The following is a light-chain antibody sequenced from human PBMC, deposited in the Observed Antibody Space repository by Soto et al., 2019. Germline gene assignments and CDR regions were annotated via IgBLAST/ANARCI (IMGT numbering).Light chain of an antibody. CDR3: QQYLSWPSLT. Sequence: EIVMTQSPVTLSVSPGGRATLSCRASQSVGSYLAWYQQKPAQAPRLVIYGASTRATGIPARFSGSGSGTEFTLTIDSLQSEDSAVYYGQQYLSWPSLTFGGGTKVEI. J-gene: IGKJ4*01. CDR2: GAS. V-gene: IGKV3-15*01. CDR1: QSVGSY.